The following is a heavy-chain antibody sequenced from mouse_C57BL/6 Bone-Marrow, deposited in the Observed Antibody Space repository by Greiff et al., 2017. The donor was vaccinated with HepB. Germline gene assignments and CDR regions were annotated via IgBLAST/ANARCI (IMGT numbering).Heavy chain of an antibody. Sequence: QVQLQQPGAELVMPGASVKLSCKASGYTFTSYWMHWVKQRPGQGLEWIGEIDPSDSYTNYNQKFKGKSTLTVDKSSSTAYMQLSSLTSEDSAVYYCARRYYGSSYVEWYFDVWGTGITVTVSS. CDR1: GYTFTSYW. V-gene: IGHV1-69*01. D-gene: IGHD1-1*01. CDR2: IDPSDSYT. CDR3: ARRYYGSSYVEWYFDV. J-gene: IGHJ1*03.